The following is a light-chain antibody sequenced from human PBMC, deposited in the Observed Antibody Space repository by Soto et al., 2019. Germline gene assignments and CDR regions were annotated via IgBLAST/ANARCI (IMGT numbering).Light chain of an antibody. CDR1: QSISDS. CDR3: HSRA. J-gene: IGKJ5*01. CDR2: DVS. Sequence: DIQMTQSPSTLSASVGDRVTITCRASQSISDSLAWYQQKPGKAPDLLISDVSSLERGVPSRFSGSGSETEFTLTISRLQPDDFATYFCHSRAFGQGTRLEIK. V-gene: IGKV1-5*01.